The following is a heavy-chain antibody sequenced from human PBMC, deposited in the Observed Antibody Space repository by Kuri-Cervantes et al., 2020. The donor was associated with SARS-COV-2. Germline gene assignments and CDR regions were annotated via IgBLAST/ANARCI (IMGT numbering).Heavy chain of an antibody. CDR3: ARWAYCGGDCYLSDAFDI. V-gene: IGHV4-39*07. D-gene: IGHD2-21*02. J-gene: IGHJ3*02. CDR2: IYYSGST. CDR1: GGSISSYY. Sequence: SETLSLTCTVSGGSISSYYWSWIRQPPGKGLEWIGSIYYSGSTYYNPSLKSRVTISVDTSKNQFSLKLSSVTAADTAVYYCARWAYCGGDCYLSDAFDIWGQGTMVTVSS.